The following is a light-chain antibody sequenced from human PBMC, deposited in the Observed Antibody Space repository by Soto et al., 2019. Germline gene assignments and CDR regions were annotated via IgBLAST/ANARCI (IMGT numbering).Light chain of an antibody. J-gene: IGKJ4*01. V-gene: IGKV3-20*01. CDR3: QQYGSSTGT. CDR2: NAF. CDR1: QSVSSSY. Sequence: EIVLTQSPDTLSLSPGERATLSCMARQSVSSSYLAWYQQEPGQAPRLLIYNAFNRATGIPDRFSGSGSGTDFTLTITRLEPEAFGVYYCQQYGSSTGTFGGGTKVDIK.